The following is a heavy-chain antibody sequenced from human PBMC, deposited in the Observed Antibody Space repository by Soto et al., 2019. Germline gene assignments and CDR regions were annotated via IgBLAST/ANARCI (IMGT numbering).Heavy chain of an antibody. D-gene: IGHD4-17*01. V-gene: IGHV3-23*01. CDR1: GFTFSTYA. CDR3: AKDGYGDRPYYFDY. CDR2: IGGRGGST. J-gene: IGHJ4*02. Sequence: EVQLLESGGGLVQPGGSLRLSCAASGFTFSTYALNWVRQAPGKGLEWVSAIGGRGGSTYFADPVKGRFSISRDSSKNTLYLQMNSLRAEDTAVYYCAKDGYGDRPYYFDYWGQGTLVTVSS.